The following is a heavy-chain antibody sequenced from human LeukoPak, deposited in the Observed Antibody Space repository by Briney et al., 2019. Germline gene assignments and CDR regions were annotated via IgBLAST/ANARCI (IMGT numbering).Heavy chain of an antibody. D-gene: IGHD6-13*01. CDR1: GYTFTGYY. J-gene: IGHJ4*02. CDR2: INPNSGGT. Sequence: ASVKVSCKASGYTFTGYYMHWVRQAHGQGLEWMGWINPNSGGTNYAQKFQGRVTMTRDTSISTAYMELSRLRSDVTAVYYCARDLEAAAGNPDYWGQGTLVTVSS. V-gene: IGHV1-2*02. CDR3: ARDLEAAAGNPDY.